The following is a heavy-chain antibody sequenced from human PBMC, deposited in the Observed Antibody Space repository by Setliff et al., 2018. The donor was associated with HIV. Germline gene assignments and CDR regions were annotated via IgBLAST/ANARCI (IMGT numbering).Heavy chain of an antibody. J-gene: IGHJ4*02. V-gene: IGHV3-48*04. CDR1: GFTFSSYS. CDR2: ISSSSSTI. Sequence: PGGSLRLSCAASGFTFSSYSMNWVRQAPGKGLEWVSYISSSSSTIYYADSVKGRFTISRDNAKNSLYLQMNSLRAEDTAVYYCARDTELAYVDYWGQGTLVTVSS. CDR3: ARDTELAYVDY. D-gene: IGHD4-4*01.